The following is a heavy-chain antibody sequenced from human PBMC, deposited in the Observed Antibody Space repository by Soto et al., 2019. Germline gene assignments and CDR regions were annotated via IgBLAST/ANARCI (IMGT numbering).Heavy chain of an antibody. V-gene: IGHV1-69*06. CDR3: AGTYYYDSSGYYHY. Sequence: VASVKVSCKASGGTFSSYAISWVRQAPGQGLEWMGGIIPIFGTANYAQKFQGRVTITADKSTSTAYMELSSLRSEDTAVYYCAGTYYYDSSGYYHYWGQGTLVTVSS. J-gene: IGHJ4*02. CDR2: IIPIFGTA. CDR1: GGTFSSYA. D-gene: IGHD3-22*01.